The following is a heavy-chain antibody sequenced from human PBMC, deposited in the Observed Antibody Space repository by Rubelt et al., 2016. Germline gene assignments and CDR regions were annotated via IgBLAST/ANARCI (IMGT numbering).Heavy chain of an antibody. D-gene: IGHD6-13*01. CDR2: INHSGST. Sequence: QVQLQQWGAGLLKPSETLSLTCAVYGGSFSGYYWSWIRQPPGKGLEWIGEINHSGSTNYNPSLKSRVTRSVDTCKNQFSLKLSSVTAADTAVYYWARGRRGSSSWLGRDYYGMDVWGQGTTVTVSS. J-gene: IGHJ6*02. CDR3: ARGRRGSSSWLGRDYYGMDV. V-gene: IGHV4-34*01. CDR1: GGSFSGYY.